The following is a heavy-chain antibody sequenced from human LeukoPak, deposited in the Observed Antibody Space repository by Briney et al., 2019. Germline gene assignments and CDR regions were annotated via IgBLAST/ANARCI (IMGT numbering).Heavy chain of an antibody. CDR2: IYYSGST. V-gene: IGHV4-59*08. CDR3: ARHAGTLLRFLAWFLDGMDV. CDR1: GGSISSYY. D-gene: IGHD3-3*01. Sequence: SETPSLTCTVSGGSISSYYWSWIRQPPGKGLEWIGYIYYSGSTNYNPSLKSRVTISVDTSKNQFSLKLSSVTAADTAVYYCARHAGTLLRFLAWFLDGMDVWGQGTTVTVSS. J-gene: IGHJ6*02.